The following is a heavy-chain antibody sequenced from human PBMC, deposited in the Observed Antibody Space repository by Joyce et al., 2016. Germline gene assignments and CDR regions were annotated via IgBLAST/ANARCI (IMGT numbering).Heavy chain of an antibody. J-gene: IGHJ4*02. D-gene: IGHD5-24*01. CDR3: ARVGRTGYTCDY. V-gene: IGHV3-48*02. CDR1: GFSFHTYS. CDR2: ISASSGTI. Sequence: EVQLVESGGGLVQPGGSLRLSCAASGFSFHTYSINWVRQAPGKGLKWLSYISASSGTIYYADSVKGRFTISRDNAKNSVYLQMNSLRDEDTAVYYCARVGRTGYTCDYWGQGTLVTVSS.